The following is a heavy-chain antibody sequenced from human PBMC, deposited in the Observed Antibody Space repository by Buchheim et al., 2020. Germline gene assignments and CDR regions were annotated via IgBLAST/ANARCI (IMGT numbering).Heavy chain of an antibody. CDR2: IDPSDSYT. CDR3: AVGPYGTNWYGDAFDV. CDR1: GYNFTSYW. V-gene: IGHV5-10-1*01. J-gene: IGHJ3*01. D-gene: IGHD6-13*01. Sequence: EVQLVQSGAEVKKPGESLRISCKGSGYNFTSYWITWVRQMPGKGLEWMGRIDPSDSYTNYSPSFQGHVSISADKSINTAYPQWSSLKASDTAMYYCAVGPYGTNWYGDAFDVWGQGT.